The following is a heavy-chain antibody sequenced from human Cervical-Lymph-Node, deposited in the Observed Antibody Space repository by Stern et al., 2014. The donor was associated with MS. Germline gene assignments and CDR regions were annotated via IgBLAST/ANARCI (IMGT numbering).Heavy chain of an antibody. V-gene: IGHV5-51*03. CDR3: ARPPPRRKWDDPNYGMDV. CDR1: GYTFTNNW. J-gene: IGHJ6*02. D-gene: IGHD1-1*01. CDR2: IYPDDSDI. Sequence: EVQLVESGAEVKKPGESLKISCKGSGYTFTNNWIAWVRQMPGKGLEWMGIIYPDDSDIRYSPSLQGQVTLSANKSLTTAYLQWSSLKAADSAVYYGARPPPRRKWDDPNYGMDVWGQGTTVTVSS.